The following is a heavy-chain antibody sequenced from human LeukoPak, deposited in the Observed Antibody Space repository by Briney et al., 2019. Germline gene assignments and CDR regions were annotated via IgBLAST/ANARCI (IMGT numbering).Heavy chain of an antibody. CDR2: IKQDGSEK. V-gene: IGHV3-7*01. CDR1: GFTLSSYW. CDR3: ARDPPYYYDSSGYYYVDDY. J-gene: IGHJ4*02. Sequence: GGSLRLSCAASGFTLSSYWMSWVRQAPGKGLEWVANIKQDGSEKYYVDSVKGRFTISRDNAKNSLYLQMNSLRAEDTAVYYCARDPPYYYDSSGYYYVDDYWGQGTLVTVSS. D-gene: IGHD3-22*01.